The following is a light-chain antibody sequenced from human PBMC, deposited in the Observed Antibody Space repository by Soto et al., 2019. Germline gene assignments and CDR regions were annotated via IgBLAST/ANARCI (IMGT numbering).Light chain of an antibody. CDR1: SSDVGGYNY. CDR2: EVS. J-gene: IGLJ2*01. Sequence: QSVLTQPASVSGSPGQSITISCTGTSSDVGGYNYVSWYQQHPGKAPKLMIYEVSNRPSGVSNRFSGSKSGNTASLTISGLQAEDEADYYCSSYVHVVFGGGTKLTVL. CDR3: SSYVHVV. V-gene: IGLV2-14*01.